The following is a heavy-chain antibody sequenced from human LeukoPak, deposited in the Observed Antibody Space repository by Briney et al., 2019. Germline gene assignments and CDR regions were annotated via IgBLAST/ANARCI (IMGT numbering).Heavy chain of an antibody. CDR3: ARYDLVYYGSGSYHSSDY. Sequence: PSETLSLTCAVYGGSFSGYYWSWIRQPPGKGLEWIGEINHSGSTNYNPSLKSRVTISVDTSKNQFSLKLSSVTAADTAVYYCARYDLVYYGSGSYHSSDYWGQGTLVTVSS. V-gene: IGHV4-34*01. CDR1: GGSFSGYY. CDR2: INHSGST. J-gene: IGHJ4*02. D-gene: IGHD3-10*01.